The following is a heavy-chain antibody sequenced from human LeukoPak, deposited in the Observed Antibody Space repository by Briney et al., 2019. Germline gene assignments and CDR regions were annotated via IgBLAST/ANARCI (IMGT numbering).Heavy chain of an antibody. CDR3: ARGRNRLFGY. CDR1: GVSISSSSYY. J-gene: IGHJ4*02. CDR2: KYYSGGT. V-gene: IGHV4-39*07. Sequence: SETLSLTCTVSGVSISSSSYYWGWIRQPPGKGLEWIGSKYYSGGTFYNPSLKSRVTMSGDMSKNQFSLKLSSVTAADTAVYYCARGRNRLFGYWGQGTLVTVSS. D-gene: IGHD2/OR15-2a*01.